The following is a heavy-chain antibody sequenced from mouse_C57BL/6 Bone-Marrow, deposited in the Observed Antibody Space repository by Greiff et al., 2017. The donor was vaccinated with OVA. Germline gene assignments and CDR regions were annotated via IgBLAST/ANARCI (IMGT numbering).Heavy chain of an antibody. J-gene: IGHJ3*01. Sequence: QVQLQQSGAELVRPGASVKLSCKASGYTFTDYYINWVKQRPGQGLEWIARIYPGSGNTYYNEKFKGKATLTAEKSSSTAYMQLSSLTSEDSAVYFCARRGTTVVESCAYWGQGTLVTVSA. D-gene: IGHD1-1*01. V-gene: IGHV1-76*01. CDR1: GYTFTDYY. CDR2: IYPGSGNT. CDR3: ARRGTTVVESCAY.